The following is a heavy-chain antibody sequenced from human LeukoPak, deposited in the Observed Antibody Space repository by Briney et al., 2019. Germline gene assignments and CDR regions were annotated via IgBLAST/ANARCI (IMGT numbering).Heavy chain of an antibody. J-gene: IGHJ5*02. CDR3: ARVGISGEGWFDP. CDR1: GGSISSYY. CDR2: IYYSGST. Sequence: SETLSLTCTVSGGSISSYYWSWIRQPPGKGLEWIGYIYYSGSTNCNPSLKSRVTISVDTSKNQFSLKLSSVTAADTAVYYCARVGISGEGWFDPWGQGTLVAVSS. V-gene: IGHV4-59*01. D-gene: IGHD3-10*01.